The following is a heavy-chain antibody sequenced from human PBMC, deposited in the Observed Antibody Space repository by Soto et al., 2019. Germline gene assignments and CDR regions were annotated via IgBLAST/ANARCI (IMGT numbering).Heavy chain of an antibody. CDR2: IHESGSS. D-gene: IGHD3-3*01. Sequence: PSETLSLTCAVSSGSVTSNNWWSWVRQSPGKRLEWIGEIHESGSSNYNPSLKSRVTISVDKSKNQFSLKLTSVTASDTAIYYCARDPDGEVVFMDVWGKGTTVTVSS. CDR3: ARDPDGEVVFMDV. CDR1: SGSVTSNNW. J-gene: IGHJ6*03. V-gene: IGHV4-4*02.